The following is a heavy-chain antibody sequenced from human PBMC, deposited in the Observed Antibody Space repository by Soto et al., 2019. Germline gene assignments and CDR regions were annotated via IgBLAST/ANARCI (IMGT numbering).Heavy chain of an antibody. V-gene: IGHV4-34*01. Sequence: SETLSLTCGVYGGPFRNSYCIWVRQPPGQGLESLGEVNHSGEATYNPSLPRRISIALDTSNNQFSLKMTSVTAADTAMYFYKRAERFPRSWFDPWGQGTQVTVSS. CDR2: VNHSGEA. CDR1: GGPFRNSY. J-gene: IGHJ5*02. D-gene: IGHD3-10*01. CDR3: KRAERFPRSWFDP.